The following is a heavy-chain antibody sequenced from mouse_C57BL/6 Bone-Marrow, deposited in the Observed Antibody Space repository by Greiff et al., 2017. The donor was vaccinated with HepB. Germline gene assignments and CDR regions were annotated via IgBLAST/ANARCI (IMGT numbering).Heavy chain of an antibody. V-gene: IGHV1-54*01. Sequence: VQGVESGAELVRPGTSVKVSCKASGYAFTNYLIEWVKQRPGQGLEWIGVINPGSGGTNYNEKFKGKATLTADKSSSTAYMQLSSLTSEDSAVYFCAIYGSSYPVYFDYWGQGTTLTVSS. CDR1: GYAFTNYL. J-gene: IGHJ2*01. CDR3: AIYGSSYPVYFDY. CDR2: INPGSGGT. D-gene: IGHD1-1*01.